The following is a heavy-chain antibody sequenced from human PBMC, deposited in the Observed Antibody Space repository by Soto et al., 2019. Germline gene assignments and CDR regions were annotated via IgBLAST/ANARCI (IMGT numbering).Heavy chain of an antibody. V-gene: IGHV3-33*01. CDR3: ARDKISGRSSVGWLRTKSRDYYYYYMDV. CDR1: GFTFSSYG. D-gene: IGHD6-19*01. J-gene: IGHJ6*03. Sequence: GGSLRLSCAASGFTFSSYGMHWVRQAPGKGLEWVAVIWYDGSNKYYADSVKGRFTISRDNSKNTLYLQMNSLRAEDTAVYYCARDKISGRSSVGWLRTKSRDYYYYYMDVWGKGTTVTVSS. CDR2: IWYDGSNK.